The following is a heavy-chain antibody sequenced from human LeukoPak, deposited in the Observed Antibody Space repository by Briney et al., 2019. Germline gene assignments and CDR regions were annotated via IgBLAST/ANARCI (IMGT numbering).Heavy chain of an antibody. CDR3: ARMGIAVAGTGY. V-gene: IGHV3-21*01. Sequence: PGGSLRLSCAASGFTFSSYSMNWVRQAPGKGLEWVSSISSSSSYIYYADSVKGRFTISRDNAKNSPYLQMNSLRAEDTAVYYCARMGIAVAGTGYWGQGTLVTVSS. D-gene: IGHD6-19*01. CDR2: ISSSSSYI. CDR1: GFTFSSYS. J-gene: IGHJ4*02.